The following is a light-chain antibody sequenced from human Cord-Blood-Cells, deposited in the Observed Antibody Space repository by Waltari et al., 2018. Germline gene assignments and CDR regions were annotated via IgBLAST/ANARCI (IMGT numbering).Light chain of an antibody. CDR2: DVS. CDR3: CSYAGSYTYV. Sequence: QSALTKPRSVSGSPGQSVTISCTGTSSDVAGYNYVSWYQQHPGKAPKLMIYDVSKRPSGVPDRFSGSKSGNTASLTISGLQAEDEADYYCCSYAGSYTYVFGTGTKVTVL. CDR1: SSDVAGYNY. J-gene: IGLJ1*01. V-gene: IGLV2-11*01.